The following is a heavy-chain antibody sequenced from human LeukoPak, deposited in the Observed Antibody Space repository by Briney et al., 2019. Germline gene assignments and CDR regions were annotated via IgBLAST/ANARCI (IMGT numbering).Heavy chain of an antibody. CDR1: GFTFSTYS. CDR3: AKGPPYSGSYYYYYMDV. J-gene: IGHJ6*03. CDR2: ISSSSSTI. V-gene: IGHV3-48*01. Sequence: PGGSLRLSCAASGFTFSTYSINWVRQAPGKGLEWVSYISSSSSTIYYADSVKGRFTISRDNSKNTLYLQMNSLRAEDTAVYYCAKGPPYSGSYYYYYMDVWGKGTTVTVSS. D-gene: IGHD1-26*01.